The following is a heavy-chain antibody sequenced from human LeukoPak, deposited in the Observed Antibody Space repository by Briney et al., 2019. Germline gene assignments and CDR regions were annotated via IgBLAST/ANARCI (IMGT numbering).Heavy chain of an antibody. CDR3: ARASDYSRYYYYYMDV. J-gene: IGHJ6*03. V-gene: IGHV4-34*01. D-gene: IGHD4-11*01. CDR1: GGSFSGYY. Sequence: SETLSLTCAVYGGSFSGYYWSWIRQPPGKGLEWIGEINHSGSTNYNPSLKSRAPISVDTSKNQFSLKLSSVTAADTAVYYCARASDYSRYYYYYMDVWGKGTTVTVSS. CDR2: INHSGST.